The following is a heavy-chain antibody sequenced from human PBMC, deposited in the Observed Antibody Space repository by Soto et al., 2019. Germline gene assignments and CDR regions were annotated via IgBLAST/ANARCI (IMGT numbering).Heavy chain of an antibody. D-gene: IGHD2-15*01. CDR3: ARGISGGRHFDY. Sequence: QVQLQESGPGLVKPSGTLSLTCGVSGGSISSSNWWSWVRQPPGKGLEWIGEIYHSGSTNYNPSLKSRVTIAVYKSKNQCSLKLSSVTAADTAVYYCARGISGGRHFDYWGQGTLVTVSS. J-gene: IGHJ4*02. V-gene: IGHV4-4*02. CDR2: IYHSGST. CDR1: GGSISSSNW.